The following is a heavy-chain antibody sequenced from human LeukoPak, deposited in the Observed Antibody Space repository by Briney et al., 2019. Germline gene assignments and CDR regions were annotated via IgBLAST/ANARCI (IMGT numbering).Heavy chain of an antibody. V-gene: IGHV4-30-2*01. CDR3: ARDSYYDNSGEGAFDI. J-gene: IGHJ3*02. CDR2: IYQSGST. D-gene: IGHD3-22*01. CDR1: GGSVSTIGYS. Sequence: PSQTLSLTCGVSGGSVSTIGYSWSWIRQPPGKGLEWIGYIYQSGSTSYNPSLQSRVTISIDRSKNQFSLKLSSVTAADTAVYYCARDSYYDNSGEGAFDIWGQGTMVTVSS.